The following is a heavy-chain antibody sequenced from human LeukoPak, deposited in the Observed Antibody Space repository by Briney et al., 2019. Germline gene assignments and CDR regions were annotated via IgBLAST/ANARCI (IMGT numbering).Heavy chain of an antibody. V-gene: IGHV1-8*01. D-gene: IGHD6-13*01. CDR2: MNPNSGNT. Sequence: GASVKVSCKASRYTFTSYDINWVRQATGQRLEWMGWMNPNSGNTGYAQKFQGRVTMSRNTSISTAYMELSSLRSEDTAVYYCARVLAADDGLYNWFDPWGQGTLVTVSS. CDR3: ARVLAADDGLYNWFDP. CDR1: RYTFTSYD. J-gene: IGHJ5*02.